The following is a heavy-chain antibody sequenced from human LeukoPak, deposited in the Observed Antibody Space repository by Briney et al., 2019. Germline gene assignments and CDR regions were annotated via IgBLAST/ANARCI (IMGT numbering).Heavy chain of an antibody. CDR2: INPNSGGT. CDR3: AREPGSGSTPYYYYYYMDV. D-gene: IGHD3-10*01. Sequence: ASMKVSCKTSGFTFTGHYMHWLRQAPGQGLEWMGWINPNSGGTNYAQKFQGRVTMTRDTSISTAYMELSRLRSDDTAVYYCAREPGSGSTPYYYYYYMDVWGKGTTVTISS. J-gene: IGHJ6*03. CDR1: GFTFTGHY. V-gene: IGHV1-2*02.